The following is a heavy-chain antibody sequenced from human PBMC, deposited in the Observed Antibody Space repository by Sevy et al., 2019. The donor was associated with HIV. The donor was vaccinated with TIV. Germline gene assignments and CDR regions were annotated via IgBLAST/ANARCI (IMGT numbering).Heavy chain of an antibody. CDR2: ISRSGGST. J-gene: IGHJ5*02. CDR3: AKDFYPDYYDSSGFTSAGWFDP. V-gene: IGHV3-23*01. CDR1: GFTLSSYA. Sequence: GGSLRLSCAASGFTLSSYAMSWVRQAPGKGLEWVSAISRSGGSTYYADSVKGRFTISRDNSKNTLYLQMNSLRAEDTAVYYCAKDFYPDYYDSSGFTSAGWFDPWGQGALVTVSS. D-gene: IGHD3-22*01.